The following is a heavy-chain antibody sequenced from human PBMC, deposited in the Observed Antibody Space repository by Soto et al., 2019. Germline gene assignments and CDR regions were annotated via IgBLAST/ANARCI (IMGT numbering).Heavy chain of an antibody. V-gene: IGHV4-59*01. D-gene: IGHD6-19*01. CDR2: IYYSGST. CDR1: GGSISSFY. CDR3: ARDLGTGWYLDY. J-gene: IGHJ4*02. Sequence: SETLSLTCSVSGGSISSFYWSWIRQPPGKGLEWIGYIYYSGSTNYNPSLKSRVTISLDTSRNQFSLKLSSVTAADTAMYYCARDLGTGWYLDYWGQGTPVTVSS.